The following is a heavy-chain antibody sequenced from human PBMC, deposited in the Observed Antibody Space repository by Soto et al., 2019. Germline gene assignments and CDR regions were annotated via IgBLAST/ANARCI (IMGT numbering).Heavy chain of an antibody. D-gene: IGHD6-19*01. J-gene: IGHJ4*02. Sequence: EVQLVESGGGLVKPGGSLRLSCAASGFTFSNAWMSWVRQAPGKGLEWVGRIKSKTDGGTTDYAAPVKGRFTISRDDSKNTLYLQMNSLKTEDTAVYYCTTDMTDGSGWLDFDYWGQGTLVTVSS. CDR2: IKSKTDGGTT. CDR1: GFTFSNAW. CDR3: TTDMTDGSGWLDFDY. V-gene: IGHV3-15*01.